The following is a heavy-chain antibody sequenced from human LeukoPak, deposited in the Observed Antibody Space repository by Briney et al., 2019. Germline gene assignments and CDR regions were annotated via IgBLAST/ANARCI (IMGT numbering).Heavy chain of an antibody. CDR1: GFTFSSYG. Sequence: PGGSLRLSCAASGFTFSSYGMHWVRQAPGKGLEWVSSISSSSSYIYYADSVKGRFTISRDNAKNSLYLQMNSLRAEDTAVYYCARDQTTTDHYYDSSGYTFDYWGQGTLVTVSS. V-gene: IGHV3-21*01. CDR3: ARDQTTTDHYYDSSGYTFDY. J-gene: IGHJ4*02. CDR2: ISSSSSYI. D-gene: IGHD3-22*01.